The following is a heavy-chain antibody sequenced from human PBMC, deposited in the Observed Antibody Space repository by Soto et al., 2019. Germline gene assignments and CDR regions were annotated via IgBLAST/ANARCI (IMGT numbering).Heavy chain of an antibody. V-gene: IGHV1-18*01. CDR1: GYTFTSYG. J-gene: IGHJ5*02. Sequence: QVQLVQSGAEVKKPGASVKVSCKASGYTFTSYGISWVRQAPGQGLEWMGWISAYNGNTNYAQKLKGRSTMTPATSTRQANRGLRSLSSEATAVISFARSGVGMAEAGTPSTGFAPWAREPWSPSPQ. CDR2: ISAYNGNT. CDR3: ARSGVGMAEAGTPSTGFAP. D-gene: IGHD6-19*01.